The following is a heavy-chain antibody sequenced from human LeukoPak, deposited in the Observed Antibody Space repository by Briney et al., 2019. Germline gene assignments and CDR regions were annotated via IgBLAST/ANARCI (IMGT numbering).Heavy chain of an antibody. CDR1: GYSISSGYY. V-gene: IGHV4-38-2*01. D-gene: IGHD2-2*01. Sequence: TSETLSLTCDVSGYSISSGYYWGWIRQPPGKELEWIGSIYHSGSTYYNPSLKSRVIISVDTSKNQFSLKLSSVTAADTAVYYCASGYCSSTSCKRAPPDYWGQGTLVTVSS. CDR3: ASGYCSSTSCKRAPPDY. J-gene: IGHJ4*02. CDR2: IYHSGST.